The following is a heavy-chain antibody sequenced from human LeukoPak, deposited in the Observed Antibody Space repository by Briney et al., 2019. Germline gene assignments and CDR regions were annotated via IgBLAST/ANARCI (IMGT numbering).Heavy chain of an antibody. CDR3: ARDRALSGSYLKPFDY. Sequence: GGSLRLSCAASGFTFSSYWMNWVRQTPGKGLEWVTNIKQDGSEKYYVDSVEGRFTISRDNAKNSLYLQMNSLRAEDTAVYHCARDRALSGSYLKPFDYWGQGTLVTVSS. J-gene: IGHJ4*02. CDR1: GFTFSSYW. V-gene: IGHV3-7*01. D-gene: IGHD1-26*01. CDR2: IKQDGSEK.